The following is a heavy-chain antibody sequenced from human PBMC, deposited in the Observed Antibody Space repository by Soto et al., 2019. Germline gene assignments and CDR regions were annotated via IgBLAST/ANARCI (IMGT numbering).Heavy chain of an antibody. CDR3: SLGSWSAETFEI. CDR2: ILPMLDIT. V-gene: IGHV1-69*02. Sequence: QVQLVQSGAEVKKPGSSVKVSCKASGGTFSTYTIIWVRQAPGQGLEWMGRILPMLDITNSAQRFQGRVTMTADKSTSTAYLELTSLTSEDTAVYFCSLGSWSAETFEIWGRGTMVTVSS. CDR1: GGTFSTYT. D-gene: IGHD6-13*01. J-gene: IGHJ3*02.